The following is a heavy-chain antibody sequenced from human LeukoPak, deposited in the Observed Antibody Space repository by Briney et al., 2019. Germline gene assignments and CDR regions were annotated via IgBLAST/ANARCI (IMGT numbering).Heavy chain of an antibody. CDR2: IIPILGIA. D-gene: IGHD5-18*01. CDR1: GYTFTNYG. V-gene: IGHV1-69*04. CDR3: AREGDTAMVTDY. Sequence: GASVKVSCKASGYTFTNYGISWVRQAPGQGLEWMGRIIPILGIANYAQKFQGRVTITADKSTSTAYMELSSLRSEDTAVYYCAREGDTAMVTDYWGQGTLVTVSS. J-gene: IGHJ4*02.